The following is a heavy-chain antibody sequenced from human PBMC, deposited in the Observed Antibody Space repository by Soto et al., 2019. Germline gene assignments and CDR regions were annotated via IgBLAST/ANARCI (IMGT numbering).Heavy chain of an antibody. V-gene: IGHV3-7*01. CDR1: GFSFSSYW. CDR2: IKEDGSEK. D-gene: IGHD4-4*01. J-gene: IGHJ4*02. Sequence: GGSLRLSCAASGFSFSSYWMTWVRQAPGKGLEWVANIKEDGSEKQYVDSVKGRITISRDNAKNSVYLQLNGLRAEDTAVYYCARPHSNSLDYWDQGTLVTVSS. CDR3: ARPHSNSLDY.